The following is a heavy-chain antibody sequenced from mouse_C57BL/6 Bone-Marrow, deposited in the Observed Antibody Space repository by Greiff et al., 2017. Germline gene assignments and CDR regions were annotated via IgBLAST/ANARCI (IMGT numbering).Heavy chain of an antibody. CDR3: ARDRGVTENYAMDY. CDR2: ISDGGSYT. V-gene: IGHV5-4*01. Sequence: EVQVVESGGGLVKPGGSLKLSCAASGFTFSSYAMSWVRQTPEKRLEWVATISDGGSYTYYPDNVKGRFTISRDNAKNNLYLQMSHLKSEDTAMYYCARDRGVTENYAMDYWGQGTSVTVSS. CDR1: GFTFSSYA. J-gene: IGHJ4*01. D-gene: IGHD2-2*01.